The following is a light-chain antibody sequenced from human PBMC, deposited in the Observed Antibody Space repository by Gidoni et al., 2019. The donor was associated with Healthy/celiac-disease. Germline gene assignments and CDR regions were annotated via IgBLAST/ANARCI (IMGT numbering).Light chain of an antibody. CDR3: QQYYSYPPD. V-gene: IGKV1-8*01. CDR1: QGISSY. J-gene: IGKJ4*01. Sequence: AIRMTQSPSSLPASTGDRVTITCRASQGISSYLAWYQQKPGKAPKLLIYSASTLQSGVPSRFSGSGSGTDFTLTISCLQSEDFAAYYCQQYYSYPPDFGGGTKVEIK. CDR2: SAS.